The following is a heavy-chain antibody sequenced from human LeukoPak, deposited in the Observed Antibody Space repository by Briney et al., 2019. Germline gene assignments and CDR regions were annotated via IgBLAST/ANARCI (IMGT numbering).Heavy chain of an antibody. CDR3: ARGTTVARMDV. CDR1: GGSISSYY. V-gene: IGHV4-59*01. J-gene: IGHJ6*04. Sequence: SETLSLTCTVSGGSISSYYWNWIRQPPGEGLEWIGYIYYSGSTNYNPSLKSRVTISVDTSKNQFSLKLSSVTAADTAVYYCARGTTVARMDVWGKGTTVTISS. CDR2: IYYSGST. D-gene: IGHD4-23*01.